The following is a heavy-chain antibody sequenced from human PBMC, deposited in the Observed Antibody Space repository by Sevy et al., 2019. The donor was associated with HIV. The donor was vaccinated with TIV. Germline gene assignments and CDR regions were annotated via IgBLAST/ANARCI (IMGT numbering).Heavy chain of an antibody. J-gene: IGHJ4*02. Sequence: GESLKISCTGSGYTFSPYWIAWVRQMPGQGLEWMGIILPSDSDTEYSPSFQGHVTISVDKSISTVYLQWSSLKASDSAMYYCARQGDLDYFDYWGQGTLVTVSS. CDR3: ARQGDLDYFDY. CDR2: ILPSDSDT. CDR1: GYTFSPYW. V-gene: IGHV5-51*01.